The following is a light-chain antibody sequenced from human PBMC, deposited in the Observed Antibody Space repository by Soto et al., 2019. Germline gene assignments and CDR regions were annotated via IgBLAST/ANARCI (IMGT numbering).Light chain of an antibody. CDR3: SSYAGSNNHV. CDR2: EVS. Sequence: QSVLTQPPSASGSPGQSVTISCTGTSSDVGGYNYVSWYQQHPGKAPKLMIYEVSKRPSGVPDRFSGSKSGNTASLTVSGLQAEDEADYFCSSYAGSNNHVFGGGTKVTVL. V-gene: IGLV2-8*01. J-gene: IGLJ2*01. CDR1: SSDVGGYNY.